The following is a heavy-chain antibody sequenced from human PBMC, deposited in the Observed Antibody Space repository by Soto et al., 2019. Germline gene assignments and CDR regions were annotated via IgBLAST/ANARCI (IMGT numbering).Heavy chain of an antibody. Sequence: ASVKVSCKASGYTFTSYAMHWVRQAPGQRLEWMGWINAGNGNTKYSQKFQGRVTITRDTSASTAYMELSSLRSEDTAVYYYARDRGGPYYYYYGMDVWGQGTTVTVSS. D-gene: IGHD3-16*01. V-gene: IGHV1-3*01. CDR2: INAGNGNT. CDR1: GYTFTSYA. CDR3: ARDRGGPYYYYYGMDV. J-gene: IGHJ6*02.